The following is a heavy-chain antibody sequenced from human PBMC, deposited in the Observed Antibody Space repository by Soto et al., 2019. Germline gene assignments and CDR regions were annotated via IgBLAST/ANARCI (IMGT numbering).Heavy chain of an antibody. D-gene: IGHD2-8*02. Sequence: QVVESGGGLVPPGGPLRLSCAASGFPFTNYWMNWVRQTPGKGLMWVSRISPDGSDVGYADSVEGRFTVSRDNAKNTLYLQMHRLRAEDTAMYYCACWGHIVPVAPSDFDRWGQGTLVTVAS. CDR2: ISPDGSDV. CDR1: GFPFTNYW. V-gene: IGHV3-74*01. J-gene: IGHJ4*02. CDR3: ACWGHIVPVAPSDFDR.